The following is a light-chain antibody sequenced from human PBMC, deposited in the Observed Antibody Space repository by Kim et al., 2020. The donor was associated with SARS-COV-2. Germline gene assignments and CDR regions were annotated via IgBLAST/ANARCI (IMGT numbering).Light chain of an antibody. CDR3: ATWDGSLSAWV. V-gene: IGLV1-47*01. CDR2: KNN. J-gene: IGLJ3*02. Sequence: ELTQPPSASGTPGQRVTISCSGSSSNIGSHDVYWYQQFPGMAPKPLIYKNNQRPSGVPDRFSGSKSGTSASLAISGLRSGDEADYFCATWDGSLSAWVFGGGTQLTVL. CDR1: SSNIGSHD.